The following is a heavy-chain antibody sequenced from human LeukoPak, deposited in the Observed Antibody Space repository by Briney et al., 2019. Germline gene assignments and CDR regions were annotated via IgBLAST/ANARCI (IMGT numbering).Heavy chain of an antibody. CDR3: AKDMVDYFDY. CDR2: ISGSGGST. Sequence: PGGSLRLSCAASGFTFSSYAMSWVRQAPGKGLEGVTAISGSGGSTYYADSVKGRFTISRDNSKNTLDLQMNSLRAEDTAVYYCAKDMVDYFDYWGQGTLVTVSS. CDR1: GFTFSSYA. J-gene: IGHJ4*02. D-gene: IGHD3-10*01. V-gene: IGHV3-23*01.